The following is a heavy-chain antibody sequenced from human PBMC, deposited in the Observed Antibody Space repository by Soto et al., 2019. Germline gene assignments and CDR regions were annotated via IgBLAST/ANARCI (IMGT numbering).Heavy chain of an antibody. CDR3: GRAHLGSDRKILEPFDP. CDR1: GDSVSSNGAT. CDR2: TYYRSKWYN. J-gene: IGHJ5*02. Sequence: SQTLSLTCAISGDSVSSNGATWNWIRQSPSRGLEWLGRTYYRSKWYNDYAISVKSRIRISPDTSKNQFSLQLTSVSPEDTAVYYCGRAHLGSDRKILEPFDPWGQGTLVTVSS. D-gene: IGHD1-1*01. V-gene: IGHV6-1*01.